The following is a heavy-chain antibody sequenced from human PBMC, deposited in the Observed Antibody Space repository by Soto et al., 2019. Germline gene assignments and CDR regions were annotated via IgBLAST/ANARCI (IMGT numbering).Heavy chain of an antibody. V-gene: IGHV4-59*12. D-gene: IGHD1-1*01. CDR3: ARETTALNWIDP. CDR2: IYYSGST. J-gene: IGHJ5*02. Sequence: ETLSLTCTVSNGSINSYYWSWIRQPPGKGLEWIGHIYYSGSTNYNPSLKSRVTISVDRSKDQFSLRLSSVTAADTAVYYCARETTALNWIDPWGQGSLVTVSS. CDR1: NGSINSYY.